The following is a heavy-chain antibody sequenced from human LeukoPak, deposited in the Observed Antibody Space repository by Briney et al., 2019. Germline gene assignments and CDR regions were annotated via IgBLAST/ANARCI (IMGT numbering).Heavy chain of an antibody. Sequence: GGSLRLSCAASGFTFSSSAMNWVRKAPGKGLEWVSTISGSGDRTYYADSVKGRFTISRDNSKNTLFLQMNSLRAEDTAVYYCARDYYGGHNLYNFDFCGQGTRVIVSS. CDR1: GFTFSSSA. CDR2: ISGSGDRT. V-gene: IGHV3-23*01. J-gene: IGHJ4*02. D-gene: IGHD3-10*01. CDR3: ARDYYGGHNLYNFDF.